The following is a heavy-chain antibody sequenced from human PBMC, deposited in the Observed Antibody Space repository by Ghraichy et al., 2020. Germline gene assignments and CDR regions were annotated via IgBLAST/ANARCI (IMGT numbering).Heavy chain of an antibody. V-gene: IGHV3-21*01. CDR3: ASSSTVTPIGRGDY. D-gene: IGHD4-17*01. CDR2: ISSSNSYI. Sequence: GESLNISCAASGFTFSSYSMNWVRQAPGKGLEWVSSISSSNSYIYYADSVKGRFTISRDNAKNSLYLQMNSLRAEDTAVYYCASSSTVTPIGRGDYWGQGTLVTVSS. CDR1: GFTFSSYS. J-gene: IGHJ4*02.